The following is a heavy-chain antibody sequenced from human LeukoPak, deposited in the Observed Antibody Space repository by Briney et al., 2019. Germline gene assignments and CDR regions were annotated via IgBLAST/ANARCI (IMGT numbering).Heavy chain of an antibody. CDR1: GFTFSSYS. CDR3: ARESDTAMVFDF. Sequence: GGSLRLSCAASGFTFSSYSMNWVRQAPGKGLEWVSSISSSSSYIYYADSVKGRFTISRDNAKNSLYLQMNSLRAEDTAVYYCARESDTAMVFDFWGQGTLVTVSS. J-gene: IGHJ4*02. D-gene: IGHD5-18*01. CDR2: ISSSSSYI. V-gene: IGHV3-21*01.